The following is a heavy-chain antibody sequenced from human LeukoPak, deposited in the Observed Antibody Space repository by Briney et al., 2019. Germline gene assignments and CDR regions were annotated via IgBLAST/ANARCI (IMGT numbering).Heavy chain of an antibody. CDR3: ASRRGGGI. CDR1: GFTFSNYW. CDR2: IKQDGSEK. J-gene: IGHJ4*02. Sequence: GGSLTLSCAASGFTFSNYWMIWVRQAPGKGLEWVANIKQDGSEKYYVDSVKGRFTISRDNAKTSLYLQMNSLRAEDTAVYYCASRRGGGIWGQGTLVTVSS. V-gene: IGHV3-7*01.